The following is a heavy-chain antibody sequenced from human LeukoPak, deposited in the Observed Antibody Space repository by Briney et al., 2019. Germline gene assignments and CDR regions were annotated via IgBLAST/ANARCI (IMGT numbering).Heavy chain of an antibody. CDR1: GGTFSSYA. V-gene: IGHV1-69*05. J-gene: IGHJ4*02. Sequence: SVKVSCKASGGTFSSYAISWVRQAPGQGLEWRGGIIPIFGTANYAQKFQGRVTITTDESTSTAYMELSSLRSEDTAVYYCARVRPADYYDSSGYYGHFDYWGQGTLVTVSS. CDR3: ARVRPADYYDSSGYYGHFDY. CDR2: IIPIFGTA. D-gene: IGHD3-22*01.